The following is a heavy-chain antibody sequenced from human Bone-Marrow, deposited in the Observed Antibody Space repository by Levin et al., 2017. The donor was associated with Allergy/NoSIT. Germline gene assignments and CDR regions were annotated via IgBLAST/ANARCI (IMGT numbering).Heavy chain of an antibody. CDR2: IWYDGSNK. CDR3: ASGYCSGGSCRGYYYYGMDV. Sequence: GGSLRLSCAASGFTFSSYGMHWVRQAPGKGLEWVAVIWYDGSNKYYADSVKGRFTISRDNSKNTLYLQMNSLRAEDTAVYYCASGYCSGGSCRGYYYYGMDVWGQGTTVTVSS. V-gene: IGHV3-33*01. D-gene: IGHD2-15*01. CDR1: GFTFSSYG. J-gene: IGHJ6*02.